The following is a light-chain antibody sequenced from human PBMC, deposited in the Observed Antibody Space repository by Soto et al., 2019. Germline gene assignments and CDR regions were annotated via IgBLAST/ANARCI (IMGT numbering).Light chain of an antibody. J-gene: IGKJ2*01. Sequence: DIVMTQSPDSLAVSLGERATINCKSSQRVLYSSNNKNYSAWYQQKPGQPPKLLIYWASTRESGVPDRFSGSGSGTDFTLTISSLQAEDVAVYYCQQYYSMYTFGQGTKLEIK. CDR3: QQYYSMYT. CDR1: QRVLYSSNNKNY. CDR2: WAS. V-gene: IGKV4-1*01.